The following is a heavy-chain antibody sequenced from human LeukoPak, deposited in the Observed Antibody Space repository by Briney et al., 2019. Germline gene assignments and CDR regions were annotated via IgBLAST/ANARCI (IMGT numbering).Heavy chain of an antibody. D-gene: IGHD4-17*01. CDR2: VTHDGRI. J-gene: IGHJ4*02. CDR3: ATIYGDFSDFDS. V-gene: IGHV4-34*01. CDR1: GGSFSDSY. Sequence: SETLSLTCAVHGGSFSDSYWNWIRQPPGKGVEWIVEVTHDGRINYNPSLRGRVTISVDTSMNQFSLRLTSVTAADTAVYYCATIYGDFSDFDSWAQGILVTVSS.